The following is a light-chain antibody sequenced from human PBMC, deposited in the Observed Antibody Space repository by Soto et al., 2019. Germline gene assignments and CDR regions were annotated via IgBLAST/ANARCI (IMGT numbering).Light chain of an antibody. CDR2: EVN. Sequence: QSALTQPPSASGSPGQSVTISCTGTSSDVGGYNYVSWYQQHPGKAPKLMISEVNKRPSGVPDRFSGSKSGNTASLTVSGLQAEDDADYYCSSYAGSRIVVFGGGTKVTVL. CDR1: SSDVGGYNY. V-gene: IGLV2-8*01. J-gene: IGLJ2*01. CDR3: SSYAGSRIVV.